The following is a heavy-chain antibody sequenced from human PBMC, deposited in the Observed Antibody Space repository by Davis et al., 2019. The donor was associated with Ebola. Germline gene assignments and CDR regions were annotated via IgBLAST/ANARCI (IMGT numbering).Heavy chain of an antibody. Sequence: SLKISCAASGFTFDDYAMHWVRQAPGKGLEWVSGISWNSGSIGYADSVKGRFTISRDNAKNSLYLQMNSLKTEDTAVYYCTSPYGVYEIWSQGTLVTVSS. J-gene: IGHJ4*02. D-gene: IGHD4-17*01. CDR1: GFTFDDYA. CDR2: ISWNSGSI. V-gene: IGHV3-9*01. CDR3: TSPYGVYEI.